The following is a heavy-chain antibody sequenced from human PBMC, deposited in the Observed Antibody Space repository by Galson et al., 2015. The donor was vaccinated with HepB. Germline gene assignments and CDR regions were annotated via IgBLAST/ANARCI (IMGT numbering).Heavy chain of an antibody. Sequence: SLRLSCAASGFTFSSYTMNWVRQAPGKGLEWVSSISRNSIYIYNTDSVKGRFTISRDNAKNSLYLQINSLRAEDTAVYYCARVGEAYYFGSGSYELDYWGQGTLVTVSS. CDR2: ISRNSIYI. V-gene: IGHV3-21*01. CDR3: ARVGEAYYFGSGSYELDY. J-gene: IGHJ4*02. D-gene: IGHD3-10*01. CDR1: GFTFSSYT.